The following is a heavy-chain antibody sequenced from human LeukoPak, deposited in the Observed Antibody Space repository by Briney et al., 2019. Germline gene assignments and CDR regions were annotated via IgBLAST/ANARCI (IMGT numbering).Heavy chain of an antibody. CDR1: GGSISSGGYY. J-gene: IGHJ4*02. V-gene: IGHV4-31*03. Sequence: PSETLSLTCTISGGSISSGGYYWSWIRKHPGKGLEWIGYIYYSGSTYSNPSLKSRVNISVDTSKDQFSLKLSSVTAADTAVYYCAREYSGKVDYWGQGTLVTVSS. CDR3: AREYSGKVDY. D-gene: IGHD2-15*01. CDR2: IYYSGST.